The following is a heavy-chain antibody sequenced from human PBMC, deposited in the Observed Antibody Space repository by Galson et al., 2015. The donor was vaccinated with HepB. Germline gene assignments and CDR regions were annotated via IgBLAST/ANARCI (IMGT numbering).Heavy chain of an antibody. CDR2: FDPEDSET. J-gene: IGHJ4*02. CDR1: GHTLTELS. Sequence: SVKVSCKVSGHTLTELSMHWVRQAPGKGLEWMGGFDPEDSETIYAQKYQGRVTMTEDTSTDTAYMELSSLRSEDTAVYYCATAINIVRGVFIARPWLDYWGQGTLVTVSS. V-gene: IGHV1-24*01. D-gene: IGHD3-10*01. CDR3: ATAINIVRGVFIARPWLDY.